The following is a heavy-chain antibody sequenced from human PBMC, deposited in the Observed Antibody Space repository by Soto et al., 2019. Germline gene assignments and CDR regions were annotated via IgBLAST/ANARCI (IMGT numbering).Heavy chain of an antibody. V-gene: IGHV3-33*05. D-gene: IGHD3-22*01. CDR1: GFTFSSYG. CDR2: ISYDGSNK. Sequence: LRLSCAASGFTFSSYGMHWVRQAPGKGLEWVAVISYDGSNKYYADSVKGRFTISRDNSKNTLYLQVNSLRAEDTAVYYCARDKRGYYDSSGYHDYWGQGTLVTVSS. J-gene: IGHJ4*02. CDR3: ARDKRGYYDSSGYHDY.